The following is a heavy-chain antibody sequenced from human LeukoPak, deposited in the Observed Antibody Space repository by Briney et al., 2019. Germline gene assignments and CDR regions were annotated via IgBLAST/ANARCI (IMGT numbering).Heavy chain of an antibody. CDR2: IYYSGST. Sequence: PSDTLSLTCTVSGGSISISSYYWGWGRQPPGKGLQWFGCIYYSGSTCYNPSLKSRVTISVDTSKDQFSLKLSSGTAADTAVCYCAREFDYWGQGTLVTVSS. CDR3: AREFDY. J-gene: IGHJ4*02. CDR1: GGSISISSYY. V-gene: IGHV4-39*07.